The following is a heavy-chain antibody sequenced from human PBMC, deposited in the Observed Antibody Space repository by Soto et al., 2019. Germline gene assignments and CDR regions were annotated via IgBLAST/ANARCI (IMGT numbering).Heavy chain of an antibody. D-gene: IGHD6-19*01. Sequence: GASVKVSCKASGYTFASHYMHWVRQAPGRRLEWMGIINPSGGSTSYAQKFQGRVTMTRDTSTSTVYMELSSLRSEDTAVYYCARDPDTVYSSGWYHAFDIWGQGTMVTVSS. CDR3: ARDPDTVYSSGWYHAFDI. CDR2: INPSGGST. V-gene: IGHV1-46*03. CDR1: GYTFASHY. J-gene: IGHJ3*02.